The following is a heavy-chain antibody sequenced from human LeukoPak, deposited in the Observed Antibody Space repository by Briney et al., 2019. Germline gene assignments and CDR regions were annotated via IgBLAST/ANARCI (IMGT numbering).Heavy chain of an antibody. V-gene: IGHV1-18*01. D-gene: IGHD3-3*01. CDR1: VGTFSSYG. Sequence: GASVKVSCKASVGTFSSYGISWVRQAPGQGLEWMGWISAYNGNTNYAQKLQGRVTMTTDTSTSTAYMELRSLRSDDTAVYYCARVSVLRFLEWLLLNWFDPWGQGTLVTVSS. CDR2: ISAYNGNT. CDR3: ARVSVLRFLEWLLLNWFDP. J-gene: IGHJ5*02.